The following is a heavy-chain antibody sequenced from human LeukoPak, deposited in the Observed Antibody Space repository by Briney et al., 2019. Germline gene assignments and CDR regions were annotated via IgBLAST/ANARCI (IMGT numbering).Heavy chain of an antibody. D-gene: IGHD6-13*01. CDR3: ARVYSNYYMDV. V-gene: IGHV4-38-2*02. Sequence: PSETLSLTCTVFAYSISSGYYWGWIRPPPGKGLEWIGSIYQSGSTYYNPSLKSRVTISVDTSKNQFSLKLNSVTAADTAVYFCARVYSNYYMDVWGKGTTVTVSS. CDR2: IYQSGST. J-gene: IGHJ6*03. CDR1: AYSISSGYY.